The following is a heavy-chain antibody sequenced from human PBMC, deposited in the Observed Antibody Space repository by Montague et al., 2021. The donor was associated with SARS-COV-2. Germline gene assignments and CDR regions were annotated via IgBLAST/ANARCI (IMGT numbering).Heavy chain of an antibody. CDR1: GGSISNYY. CDR3: ARESGYSSGWRYYYAMDV. CDR2: LYTSGST. J-gene: IGHJ6*02. D-gene: IGHD6-19*01. Sequence: SETLSLTCTVSGGSISNYYCTWIRQPAGKGLEWIGRLYTSGSTTXNPSLKSRVTMSVDTSKDQFSLNVTSVTAADTAIYYCARESGYSSGWRYYYAMDVWGQGTTVTVS. V-gene: IGHV4-4*07.